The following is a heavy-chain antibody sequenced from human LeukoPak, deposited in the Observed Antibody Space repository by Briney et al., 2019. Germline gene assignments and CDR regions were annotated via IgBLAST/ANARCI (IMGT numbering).Heavy chain of an antibody. CDR2: IYYSGST. CDR3: ARHMTTVVMGLGWFDP. D-gene: IGHD4-23*01. CDR1: GGSISSYY. J-gene: IGHJ5*02. V-gene: IGHV4-59*08. Sequence: PSETLSLTCTVSGGSISSYYWSWIRQPLGKGLEWIGYIYYSGSTNYNPSLKSRVTISVDTSKNQFSLKLSSVTAADTAVYYCARHMTTVVMGLGWFDPWGQGTLVTVSS.